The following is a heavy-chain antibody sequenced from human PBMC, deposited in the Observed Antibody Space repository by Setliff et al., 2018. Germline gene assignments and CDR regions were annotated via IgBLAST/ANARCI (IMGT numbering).Heavy chain of an antibody. Sequence: AGGSLRLSCAASGFTFSNYCMTWIRQAPGKGLEWISYIHDSGNPTYYADSVKGRFTVSRDNAKNSLYLQMTSLRAEDTAIYYCARTTGYRLEGDFDYWGQGTLVTVSS. CDR1: GFTFSNYC. J-gene: IGHJ4*02. CDR3: ARTTGYRLEGDFDY. D-gene: IGHD3-16*01. CDR2: IHDSGNPT. V-gene: IGHV3-11*01.